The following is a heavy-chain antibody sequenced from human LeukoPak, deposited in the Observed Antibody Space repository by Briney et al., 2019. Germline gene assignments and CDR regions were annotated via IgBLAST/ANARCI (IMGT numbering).Heavy chain of an antibody. CDR2: IYYSGST. CDR3: ARLITTMLKPYYFDY. Sequence: SQTLSLNCTVSGGSISSGGYYWSWIRQHPGKGLEWIGYIYYSGSTYYNPSLKSRVTISVDTSKNQFSLKLSSVTAADTAVYYCARLITTMLKPYYFDYWGQGTLVTVSS. J-gene: IGHJ4*02. V-gene: IGHV4-31*03. CDR1: GGSISSGGYY. D-gene: IGHD1-1*01.